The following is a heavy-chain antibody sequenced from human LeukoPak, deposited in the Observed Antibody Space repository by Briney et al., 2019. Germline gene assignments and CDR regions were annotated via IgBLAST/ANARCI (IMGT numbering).Heavy chain of an antibody. D-gene: IGHD3-10*01. CDR1: GFTFSSYW. J-gene: IGHJ5*02. CDR3: ARVSKSVIITIVTNWFDP. CDR2: INSDGSTT. Sequence: PGGSLRLSCAASGFTFSSYWMHWVRQAPGQGLVWVSRINSDGSTTTYADSVKGRFTISRDNAKNTLYLQMNSLRAEDTAVYFCARVSKSVIITIVTNWFDPWGQGTLVTVSS. V-gene: IGHV3-74*01.